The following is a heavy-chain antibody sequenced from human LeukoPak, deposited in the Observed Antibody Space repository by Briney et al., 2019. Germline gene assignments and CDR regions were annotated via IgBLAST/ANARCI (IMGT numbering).Heavy chain of an antibody. CDR1: VYMFNIYG. Sequence: GASVTVSFMPSVYMFNIYGISWVRQAAGQGLEWMGWISAFNGNTNYARNFQDRVTMTTDTSTSTAYMELTSLRSDDTAVYYCARSPPSTGYDRFDTWGQGTLVTVSS. CDR3: ARSPPSTGYDRFDT. J-gene: IGHJ4*02. CDR2: ISAFNGNT. V-gene: IGHV1-18*01. D-gene: IGHD5-12*01.